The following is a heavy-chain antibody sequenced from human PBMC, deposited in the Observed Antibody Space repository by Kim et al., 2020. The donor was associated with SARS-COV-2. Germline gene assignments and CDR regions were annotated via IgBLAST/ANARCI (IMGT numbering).Heavy chain of an antibody. D-gene: IGHD3-3*01. CDR1: GLTLTTYA. CDR3: ARQKQAIRDDAFDI. Sequence: GGSLRLSCAASGLTLTTYAMYWVRQAPGKGLQWVAVISYDGSIKHYADSVRGRFTISRDNSKNTLYLQMSSLSTEDTAVYYCARQKQAIRDDAFDIWGQGTMVTVSP. CDR2: ISYDGSIK. J-gene: IGHJ3*02. V-gene: IGHV3-30*04.